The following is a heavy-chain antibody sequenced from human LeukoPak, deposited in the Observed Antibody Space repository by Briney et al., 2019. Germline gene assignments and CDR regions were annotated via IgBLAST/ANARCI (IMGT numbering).Heavy chain of an antibody. CDR1: GGTFSSYA. V-gene: IGHV1-69*01. D-gene: IGHD2-15*01. J-gene: IGHJ4*02. CDR2: IIPIFGKA. Sequence: ASVTVSCKASGGTFSSYAMSWVRQAPGQGLEWMGGIIPIFGKANYAQKFQGRVTITADESTSTAYMELSSLRSEDTAVYYCARDGSGGSYESGYFDYWGQGTLVTVSS. CDR3: ARDGSGGSYESGYFDY.